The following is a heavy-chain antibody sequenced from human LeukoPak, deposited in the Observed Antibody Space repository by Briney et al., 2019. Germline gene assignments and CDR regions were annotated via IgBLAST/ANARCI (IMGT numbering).Heavy chain of an antibody. J-gene: IGHJ4*02. CDR1: GGSFSGHY. V-gene: IGHV4-34*01. Sequence: PSETLSLTCAVYGGSFSGHYWSWIRQPPGKGLEYIGEVDHTGITNYPPSHESRVIISVDTSKNQFSLKLTSVTAADTAVYYCARGRQGHYWGQGTLVTVSS. CDR3: ARGRQGHY. CDR2: VDHTGIT.